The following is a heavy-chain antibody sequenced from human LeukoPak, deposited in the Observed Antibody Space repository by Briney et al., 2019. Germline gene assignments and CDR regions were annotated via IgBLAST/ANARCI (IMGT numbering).Heavy chain of an antibody. D-gene: IGHD6-13*01. CDR3: ARDLGIAAAGNYYYGMDV. V-gene: IGHV3-48*03. CDR1: GFTFSSYE. Sequence: GGSLRLSCAASGFTFSSYEMNWVRQAPGKGLEWVSYISSSGSTIYYADSVKGRFTISRDNAKNSLYLQMNSLRAEDTAVYYCARDLGIAAAGNYYYGMDVWGQGTTVTVSS. J-gene: IGHJ6*02. CDR2: ISSSGSTI.